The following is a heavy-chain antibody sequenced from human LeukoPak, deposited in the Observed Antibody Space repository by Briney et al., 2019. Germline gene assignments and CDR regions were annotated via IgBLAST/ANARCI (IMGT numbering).Heavy chain of an antibody. D-gene: IGHD3-3*01. V-gene: IGHV3-53*01. CDR1: GFTVSSNH. J-gene: IGHJ4*02. CDR3: ASLRPLGN. Sequence: GGSLRLSCAASGFTVSSNHTSWVRQAPGKGLEWASIILSGGSTYYADSVKGRFTISRDNAKNTVYLQMNSLRVEDTAVYYCASLRPLGNWGQGTLVTVSS. CDR2: ILSGGST.